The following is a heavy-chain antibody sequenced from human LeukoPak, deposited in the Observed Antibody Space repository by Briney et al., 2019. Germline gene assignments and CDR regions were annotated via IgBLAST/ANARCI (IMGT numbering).Heavy chain of an antibody. V-gene: IGHV4-34*01. J-gene: IGHJ6*02. Sequence: SETLSLTCAVYGGSFSGYYWSWIRQPPGKGLEWIGEINHSGSTNYNPSLKSRVTISVDTSKNQFSLKLSSVTAADMAVYYCARPNSSGWYQQGMDVWGQGTTVTVSS. CDR1: GGSFSGYY. CDR2: INHSGST. D-gene: IGHD6-19*01. CDR3: ARPNSSGWYQQGMDV.